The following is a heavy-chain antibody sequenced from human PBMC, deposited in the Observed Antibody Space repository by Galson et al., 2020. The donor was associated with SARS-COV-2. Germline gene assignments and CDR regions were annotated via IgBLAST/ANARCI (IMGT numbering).Heavy chain of an antibody. CDR1: GGSISSGGYY. D-gene: IGHD5-18*01. CDR2: IYYSGNI. V-gene: IGHV4-31*03. J-gene: IGHJ3*02. Sequence: TLSLTCTVSGGSISSGGYYWSWIRQHPGKGLEWIGYIYYSGNIYYNPSLESRVTISVDTSKNLLSLKLSSVTAADTAVYYCARGEKGYTYGHDAFDIWGQGTMVTVSS. CDR3: ARGEKGYTYGHDAFDI.